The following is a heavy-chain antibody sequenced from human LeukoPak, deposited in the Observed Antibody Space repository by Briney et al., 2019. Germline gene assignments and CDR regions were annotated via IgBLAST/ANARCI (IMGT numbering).Heavy chain of an antibody. CDR3: ATRVEGAFDI. CDR2: INHSGST. Sequence: SETLSLTCAVYGGSFSGYYWSWIRQPPGKGLEWIGEINHSGSTNYNPSLKSRVTISVGTSKNQFSLKLSSVTAADTAVYYCATRVEGAFDIWGQGTMVTVSS. J-gene: IGHJ3*02. CDR1: GGSFSGYY. D-gene: IGHD5-24*01. V-gene: IGHV4-34*01.